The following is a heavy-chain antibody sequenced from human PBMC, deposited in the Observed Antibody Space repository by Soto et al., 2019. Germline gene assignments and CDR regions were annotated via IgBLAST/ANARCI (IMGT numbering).Heavy chain of an antibody. CDR2: IYGGGAT. V-gene: IGHV3-53*01. J-gene: IGHJ4*02. D-gene: IGHD6-19*01. Sequence: GGSLRLSCAASGFTVSSKCMTWVRQAPGKGLEWVSVIYGGGATYYADSVKGRFTISRDNSKNTLFLQVNSLRVEDTAVYYCVQTTGWPGFDFWGQGTLVTVSS. CDR3: VQTTGWPGFDF. CDR1: GFTVSSKC.